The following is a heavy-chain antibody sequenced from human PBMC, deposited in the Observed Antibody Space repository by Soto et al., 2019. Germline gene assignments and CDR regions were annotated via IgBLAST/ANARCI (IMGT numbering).Heavy chain of an antibody. Sequence: EVQLVDSGGGLVQPGGSLRLSCSASGFIFSNYAMHWVRQAPGKGLEYVSGISSNGGSTYYADSVKGRFTISRDNSKNTLYLQMSSLRADDTAVYYCVKERISGWYDFDYWGQGTLVTVSS. J-gene: IGHJ4*02. CDR3: VKERISGWYDFDY. D-gene: IGHD6-19*01. V-gene: IGHV3-64D*08. CDR2: ISSNGGST. CDR1: GFIFSNYA.